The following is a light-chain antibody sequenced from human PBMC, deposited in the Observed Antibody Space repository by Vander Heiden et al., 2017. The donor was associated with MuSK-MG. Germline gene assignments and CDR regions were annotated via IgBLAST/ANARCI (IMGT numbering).Light chain of an antibody. Sequence: DIQMTQSPSSLSASVGDRVTITCRASQSISSYLNWYQQKPGKAPKLLIYAASSLQSGVPSRFSGSGSGTDFTLTISRLQPEDFATYYCQQSDSTPQGFGGATKVEIK. CDR1: QSISSY. J-gene: IGKJ4*01. V-gene: IGKV1-39*01. CDR3: QQSDSTPQG. CDR2: AAS.